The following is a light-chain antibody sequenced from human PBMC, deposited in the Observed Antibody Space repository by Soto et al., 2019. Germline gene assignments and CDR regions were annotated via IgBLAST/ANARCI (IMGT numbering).Light chain of an antibody. Sequence: QSALTQPASVSGSPGQSITISCTGTSSDVGGYNYVSWYQHHPGEAPKLMIYEVSNRPSGVSYRFSGSKSGNRASLTISGLQAEDDADYYCSSYTRNTTYVFGTGTKLTVL. V-gene: IGLV2-14*01. CDR2: EVS. CDR3: SSYTRNTTYV. CDR1: SSDVGGYNY. J-gene: IGLJ1*01.